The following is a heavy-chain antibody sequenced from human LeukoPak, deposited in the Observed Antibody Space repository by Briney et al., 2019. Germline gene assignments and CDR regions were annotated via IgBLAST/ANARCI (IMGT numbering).Heavy chain of an antibody. D-gene: IGHD6-19*01. V-gene: IGHV4-39*07. CDR3: ARDRKWLVPFDY. CDR2: IYYSGST. Sequence: SETLSLTCTVSSGSISSSTYYWSWIRQPPGKGLEWIGSIYYSGSTYYNPSLKSRVTISVDTSKNQFSLKLSSVTAADTAVYYCARDRKWLVPFDYWGQGTLVTVSS. J-gene: IGHJ4*02. CDR1: SGSISSSTYY.